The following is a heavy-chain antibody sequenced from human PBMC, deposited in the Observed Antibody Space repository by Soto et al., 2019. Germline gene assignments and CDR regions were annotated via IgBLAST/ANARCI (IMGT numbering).Heavy chain of an antibody. Sequence: WVRQAPGQGLEWVGGLIPIYDAPYYAQKFQDRVTITADKSTTTVHLELSSLRSEDTAVYFCARVRDPHLDHYGLDVWGQGTTVTVSS. J-gene: IGHJ6*02. CDR3: ARVRDPHLDHYGLDV. V-gene: IGHV1-69*06. CDR2: LIPIYDAP.